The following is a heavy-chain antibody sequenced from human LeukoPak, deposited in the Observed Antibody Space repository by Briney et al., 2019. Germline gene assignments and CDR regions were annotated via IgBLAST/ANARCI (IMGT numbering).Heavy chain of an antibody. CDR2: IHSSSGSI. D-gene: IGHD1-26*01. CDR3: ARGHSGSYFCYFDS. V-gene: IGHV3-21*01. CDR1: GFNFTNYN. Sequence: PGGSLRLSCAASGFNFTNYNMNWVRQAPGKGLEWVSSIHSSSGSIYYADSLKGRFTISRDNAKNSLYLQMNSLRAEDTAVYYCARGHSGSYFCYFDSWGQGTLVTVSS. J-gene: IGHJ4*02.